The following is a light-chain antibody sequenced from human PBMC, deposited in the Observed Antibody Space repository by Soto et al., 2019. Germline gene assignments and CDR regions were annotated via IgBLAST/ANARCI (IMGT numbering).Light chain of an antibody. Sequence: EIVMTQSPATLSVSPGERATLSCRASRTVSSNLAWYQQKPGQAPRLLIYGASNRATGIPDRFSGSGSGTDFTLTISRLEPEDFAVYYCQQRSDWPPITFGQGTRLEIK. V-gene: IGKV3-11*01. CDR2: GAS. CDR1: RTVSSN. J-gene: IGKJ5*01. CDR3: QQRSDWPPIT.